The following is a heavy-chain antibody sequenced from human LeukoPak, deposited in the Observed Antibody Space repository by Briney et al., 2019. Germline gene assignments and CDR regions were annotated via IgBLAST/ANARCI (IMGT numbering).Heavy chain of an antibody. J-gene: IGHJ4*02. D-gene: IGHD4-17*01. CDR1: GYTLTELS. V-gene: IGHV1-24*01. CDR3: ATFSDYGDYHFAY. CDR2: FDPEVGET. Sequence: ASVKVSCKVSGYTLTELSMHWVRQAPGKGLEWMGGFDPEVGETIYAQKFQGRVTMTEDTSTDTAYMELSSLRSEDTAVYYCATFSDYGDYHFAYWGQGTLVTVSS.